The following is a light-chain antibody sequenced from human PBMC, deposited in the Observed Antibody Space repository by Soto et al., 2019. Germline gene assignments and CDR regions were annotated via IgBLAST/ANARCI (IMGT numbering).Light chain of an antibody. J-gene: IGLJ1*01. CDR2: TNN. Sequence: QSVLSHPPSASGTPGQRVTVSCSGSTSDIGTNAVNWFQHVPGTAPRLLIYTNNLRPSEVPDRISASKSGTSASLATSGLQSEDEADYYWATWHDYFYVFGTGSKLTVL. CDR3: ATWHDYFYV. CDR1: TSDIGTNA. V-gene: IGLV1-44*01.